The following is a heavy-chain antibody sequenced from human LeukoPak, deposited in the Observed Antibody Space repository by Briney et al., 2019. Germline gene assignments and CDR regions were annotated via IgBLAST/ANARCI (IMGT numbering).Heavy chain of an antibody. Sequence: SQTLSLTCTVSGGSISSGSYYWSWIRQPAGKGLEWIGRIYTSGSTNYNPSLKSRVTISVDTSKNQFSLKLSSVTTADTAVYYCARDMITMVRGVILNWFDPWGQGTLVTVSS. CDR1: GGSISSGSYY. J-gene: IGHJ5*02. V-gene: IGHV4-61*02. CDR2: IYTSGST. CDR3: ARDMITMVRGVILNWFDP. D-gene: IGHD3-10*01.